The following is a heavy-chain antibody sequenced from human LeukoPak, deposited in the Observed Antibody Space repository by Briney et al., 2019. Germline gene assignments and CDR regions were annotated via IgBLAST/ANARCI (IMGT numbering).Heavy chain of an antibody. CDR2: TRRTIYGGTT. J-gene: IGHJ4*02. V-gene: IGHV3-15*01. Sequence: PGGSVRLSCAASGFTFDDYGMSWVREAPGRGRVRAGHTRRTIYGGTTDYAAPMKGRFTMSRDASRNTLYLQMNSLKIEDTDVYYCTTARGIQSLPLFDLWGQGTLVTVSS. CDR3: TTARGIQSLPLFDL. CDR1: GFTFDDYG. D-gene: IGHD6-13*01.